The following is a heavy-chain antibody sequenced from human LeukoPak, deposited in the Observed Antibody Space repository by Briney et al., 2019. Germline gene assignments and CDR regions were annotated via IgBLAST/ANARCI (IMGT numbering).Heavy chain of an antibody. CDR1: GFTFNNYA. Sequence: GGSLRLSCAASGFTFNNYAMSWVRQAPGKGVEWVSVINGGSGNSYYADSVKGGFTVSRDNSKNTLYLQMNSLRDEDTAVYYCAKGQGYNYGDSIDYWGQGTLVTVSS. V-gene: IGHV3-23*01. D-gene: IGHD5-18*01. CDR2: INGGSGNS. CDR3: AKGQGYNYGDSIDY. J-gene: IGHJ4*02.